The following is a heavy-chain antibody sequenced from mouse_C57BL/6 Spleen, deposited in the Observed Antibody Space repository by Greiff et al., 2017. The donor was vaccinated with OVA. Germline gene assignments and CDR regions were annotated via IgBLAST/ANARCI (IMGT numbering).Heavy chain of an antibody. Sequence: QVQLQQSGAELVRPGASVTLSCKASGYTFTDYEMPWVKQTPVHGLEWIGAIDPETGGTAYNQKFKGKAILTADKSSSTAYMELRSLTSEDSAVYYGTRAGLRRAMDYWGQGTSVTVSS. CDR3: TRAGLRRAMDY. D-gene: IGHD2-4*01. V-gene: IGHV1-15*01. J-gene: IGHJ4*01. CDR1: GYTFTDYE. CDR2: IDPETGGT.